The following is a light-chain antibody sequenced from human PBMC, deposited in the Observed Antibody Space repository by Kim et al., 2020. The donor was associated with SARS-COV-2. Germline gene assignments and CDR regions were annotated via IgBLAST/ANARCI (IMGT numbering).Light chain of an antibody. J-gene: IGLJ2*01. CDR2: AKN. CDR1: SLRSYY. CDR3: NSRDTNDIVL. V-gene: IGLV3-19*01. Sequence: SELTQDPAVSVALGQTVRITCQGDSLRSYYATWYQQKPGQAPILLIYAKNNRPSGIPDRFSGSSSGNTASLTITGTQAGDEADYYCNSRDTNDIVLFGGGTQLTVL.